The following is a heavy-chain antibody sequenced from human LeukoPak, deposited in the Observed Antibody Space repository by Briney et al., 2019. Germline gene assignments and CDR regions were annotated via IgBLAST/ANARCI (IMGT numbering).Heavy chain of an antibody. CDR3: ARDLRGFLRV. CDR2: ISSSSSYI. Sequence: GGSLRLSCAASGFTFSIYSMNWVRQAPGKGLEWVSSISSSSSYIYYADSVKGRFTISRDNAKNSLYLQMNSLRAEDTAVYYCARDLRGFLRVWGQGTLVTVSS. D-gene: IGHD3-16*01. J-gene: IGHJ4*02. CDR1: GFTFSIYS. V-gene: IGHV3-21*01.